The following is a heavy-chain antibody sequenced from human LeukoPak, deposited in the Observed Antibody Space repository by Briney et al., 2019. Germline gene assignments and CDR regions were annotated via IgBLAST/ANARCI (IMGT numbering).Heavy chain of an antibody. CDR1: GFTFSSYA. Sequence: GGSLRLSCAASGFTFSSYAMSWVRQAPGKGLEWVSAISGSGGSTYYADSVKGRFTISRDNSNNTLYLQMNSLRAEDTAVYYCAKVSPNFYDSSGSLDYWGQGTLVTVSS. V-gene: IGHV3-23*01. J-gene: IGHJ4*02. D-gene: IGHD3-22*01. CDR2: ISGSGGST. CDR3: AKVSPNFYDSSGSLDY.